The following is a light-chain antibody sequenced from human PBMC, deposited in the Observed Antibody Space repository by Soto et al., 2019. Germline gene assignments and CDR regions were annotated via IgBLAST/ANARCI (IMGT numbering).Light chain of an antibody. V-gene: IGKV3-11*01. Sequence: EIVLTQSPATLSLSPGERAALSCRASQSVGSHLAWYQQKPGQAPRLLIYDASDRATGIPARFSGSGSGTDFTLTISSLEPEDFAVYYCQHRTTWPPVTCGQGTRLEIK. CDR3: QHRTTWPPVT. CDR2: DAS. J-gene: IGKJ5*01. CDR1: QSVGSH.